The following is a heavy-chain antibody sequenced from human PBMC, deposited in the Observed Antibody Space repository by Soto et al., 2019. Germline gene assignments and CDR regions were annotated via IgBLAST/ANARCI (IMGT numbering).Heavy chain of an antibody. Sequence: SETLSLTCAVSGCSISSGGYSWSWIRQPPGKGLEWIGYIYHSGSTYYNPSLKSRVTISVDRSKNQFSLKLSSVTAADTAVYYCAREISKGNWFDPWGQGTLVTVSS. CDR1: GCSISSGGYS. J-gene: IGHJ5*02. V-gene: IGHV4-30-2*01. CDR2: IYHSGST. CDR3: AREISKGNWFDP.